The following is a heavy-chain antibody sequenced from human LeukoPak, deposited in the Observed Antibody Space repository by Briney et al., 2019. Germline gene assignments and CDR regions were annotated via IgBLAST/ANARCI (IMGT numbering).Heavy chain of an antibody. D-gene: IGHD5-12*01. CDR2: IYYSGST. CDR3: ARLTYGGYGDDY. J-gene: IGHJ4*02. CDR1: GGSLSSGSYY. Sequence: PSETLSLTGTVSGGSLSSGSYYWGWIRQPPGKGLEWIGSIYYSGSTYYNPSLKSRVTISVDTSKNQFSLKLSSVTAADTAVYYCARLTYGGYGDDYWGRGTLVTVSS. V-gene: IGHV4-39*01.